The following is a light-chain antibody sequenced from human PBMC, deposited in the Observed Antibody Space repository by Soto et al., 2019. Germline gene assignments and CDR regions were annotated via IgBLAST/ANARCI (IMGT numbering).Light chain of an antibody. V-gene: IGKV1-39*01. CDR2: DAS. CDR1: QSINSF. Sequence: DIQMTQSPSSLSASEGDRVTITCRASQSINSFLNWYQQKSGKAPKLLIYDASTLQSGVPSRFSGSGSETEFTLTITNLQPDDFATYYCQQGYNTPFTFGPGTKVDVK. CDR3: QQGYNTPFT. J-gene: IGKJ3*01.